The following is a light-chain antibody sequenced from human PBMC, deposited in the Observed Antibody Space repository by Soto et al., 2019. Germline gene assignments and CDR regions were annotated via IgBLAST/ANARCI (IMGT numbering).Light chain of an antibody. J-gene: IGKJ1*01. CDR2: GAS. Sequence: EIVLTHSPGTLSLSPGERATLSCRASQSVSSSYLAWYQQKPGQAPRLLIYGASSRATGIPDRFSGSGSGTDFTLTISRLEPEDFAVYYCQQYAGSRTFGQGTKVEIK. CDR1: QSVSSSY. CDR3: QQYAGSRT. V-gene: IGKV3-20*01.